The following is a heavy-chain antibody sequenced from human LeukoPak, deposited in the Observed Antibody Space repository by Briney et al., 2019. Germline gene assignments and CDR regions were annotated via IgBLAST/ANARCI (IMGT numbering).Heavy chain of an antibody. V-gene: IGHV4-4*02. CDR1: GGSISSSNW. D-gene: IGHD6-13*01. Sequence: SGTLSLTCAVSGGSISSSNWWSWVRQPPGKGLEWIGEIYHSGSTNYNPSLKSRVTISVDESKNQFSLKLSSVTAADTAVYYCARVLQYSSSWSVYYYYYMDVWGKGTTVTISS. J-gene: IGHJ6*03. CDR3: ARVLQYSSSWSVYYYYYMDV. CDR2: IYHSGST.